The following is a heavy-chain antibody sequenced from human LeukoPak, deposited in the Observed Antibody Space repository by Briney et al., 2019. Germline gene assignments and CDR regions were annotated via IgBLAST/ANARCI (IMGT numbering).Heavy chain of an antibody. J-gene: IGHJ4*02. Sequence: GGSLRLSCAASGFTFSSYAMSWVRQAPGEGLEWVSAISGSGGSTYYADSVKGRFTISRDNSKNTLYLQMNSLRAEDTAVYYCAKLQGYSGYDLSFYFDYWGQGTLVTVSS. CDR2: ISGSGGST. CDR3: AKLQGYSGYDLSFYFDY. V-gene: IGHV3-23*01. D-gene: IGHD5-12*01. CDR1: GFTFSSYA.